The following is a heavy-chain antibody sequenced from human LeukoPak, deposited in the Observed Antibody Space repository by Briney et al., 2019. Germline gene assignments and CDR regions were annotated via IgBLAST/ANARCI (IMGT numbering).Heavy chain of an antibody. CDR2: INPDGRDT. Sequence: PGGSLRLSCAASGFTFSTYWMHWVRQAPGKGLVWVSRINPDGRDTTYADSVKGRFTISRDNARNTLYLQMNSLRAEDVAVYYCASSYCSGGYCYVLPDWGQGTLVTVSS. J-gene: IGHJ4*02. D-gene: IGHD2-15*01. CDR1: GFTFSTYW. V-gene: IGHV3-74*01. CDR3: ASSYCSGGYCYVLPD.